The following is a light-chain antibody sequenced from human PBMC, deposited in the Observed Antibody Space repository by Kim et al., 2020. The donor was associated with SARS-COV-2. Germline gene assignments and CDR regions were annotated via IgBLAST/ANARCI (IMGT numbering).Light chain of an antibody. CDR3: QQYKDSPYS. V-gene: IGKV1-5*01. J-gene: IGKJ2*03. CDR2: EAS. Sequence: SASVGDRVVITGRTSRSVNDWLALYQQKPGKGPNLLIFEASTLESGVPSRFRGGGSGTEFTLTITSLLPEDFATYYCQQYKDSPYSFGQGTKLEI. CDR1: RSVNDW.